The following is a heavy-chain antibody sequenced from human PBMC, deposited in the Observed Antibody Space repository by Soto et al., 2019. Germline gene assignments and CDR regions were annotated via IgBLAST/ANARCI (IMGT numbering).Heavy chain of an antibody. Sequence: QVQLVESGGGVVQPGRSLRLSCAASGFTLTNYAMHWVRQAPGKGLEWLAVISDDGDNKYYADSVKGRFTISRDNSNKTFYLQMNSLRPEDTAVYYCARDHYSSSTLFDYWGQGTLVTVSS. CDR1: GFTLTNYA. J-gene: IGHJ4*02. CDR2: ISDDGDNK. CDR3: ARDHYSSSTLFDY. V-gene: IGHV3-30-3*01. D-gene: IGHD6-6*01.